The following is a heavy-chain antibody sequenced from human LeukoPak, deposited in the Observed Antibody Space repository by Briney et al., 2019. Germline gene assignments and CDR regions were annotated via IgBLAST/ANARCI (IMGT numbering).Heavy chain of an antibody. CDR2: IRYDGSNK. D-gene: IGHD6-19*01. CDR3: AKDSAGVNWFDP. Sequence: SGGSLRLSCAASGFTFSIYGMHWVRQAPGKGLEWVAFIRYDGSNKYYADSVKGRFTISRYNSKNTLYLQMNSLRAEDTAVYYCAKDSAGVNWFDPWGQGTLVTVSS. CDR1: GFTFSIYG. V-gene: IGHV3-30*02. J-gene: IGHJ5*02.